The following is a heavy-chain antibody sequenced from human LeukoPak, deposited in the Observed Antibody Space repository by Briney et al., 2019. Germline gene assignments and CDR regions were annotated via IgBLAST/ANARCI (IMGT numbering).Heavy chain of an antibody. J-gene: IGHJ5*02. CDR1: GGSFSGYY. V-gene: IGHV4-34*01. D-gene: IGHD3-10*01. Sequence: SETLSLTCAVYGGSFSGYYWSWIRQPPGKGLEWIGEINHSGSTNYNPSLKSRVTISVDTSKNQFSLKLSSVTAADMAVYYCARGRTMVRGVPFDPWGQGTLVTVSS. CDR2: INHSGST. CDR3: ARGRTMVRGVPFDP.